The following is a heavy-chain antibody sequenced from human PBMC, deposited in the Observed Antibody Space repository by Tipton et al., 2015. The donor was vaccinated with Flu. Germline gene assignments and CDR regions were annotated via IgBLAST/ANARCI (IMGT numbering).Heavy chain of an antibody. V-gene: IGHV4-4*07. CDR3: ARHSQILPYRAQGYFDF. D-gene: IGHD1-26*01. CDR1: GGSINSYY. Sequence: GLVKPSETLSLTCTVSGGSINSYYWSWIRQSAGEGLEWIGRIYSSGSTNYNPSLRSRVTMSVDTSKNQFSLKLTSVTAADTAVYYCARHSQILPYRAQGYFDFWGQGTLVTVSS. CDR2: IYSSGST. J-gene: IGHJ4*02.